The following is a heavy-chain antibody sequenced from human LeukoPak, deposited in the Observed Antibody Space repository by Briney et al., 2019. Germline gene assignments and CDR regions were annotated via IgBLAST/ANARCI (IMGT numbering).Heavy chain of an antibody. V-gene: IGHV4-59*08. CDR3: ARNNWSIDYGIDV. CDR2: SYDSGST. D-gene: IGHD1-20*01. J-gene: IGHJ6*02. Sequence: TSETLSLTCTVSGGSISSYYWSWIRQPPGKGLEWIGYSYDSGSTNYNPSLKSRVTISVDTSKSQVSLKLISVTAADTAVYYCARNNWSIDYGIDVWGQGTTVIVSS. CDR1: GGSISSYY.